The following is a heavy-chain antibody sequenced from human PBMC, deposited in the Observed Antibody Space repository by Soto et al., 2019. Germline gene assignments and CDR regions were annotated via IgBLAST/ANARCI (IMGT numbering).Heavy chain of an antibody. CDR3: ARDIACSSSSCQGDNFDI. J-gene: IGHJ3*02. Sequence: QLVASGGGLIQPGVSMTLSCEASGFSVTNNYMYWVRQAPGKGLEWVSLIYSGGGTHYADFVNGRFIISRDNSKNTLHLQMDKLRAEDTAIYYCARDIACSSSSCQGDNFDIWGRGTLVTVSP. D-gene: IGHD2-2*01. CDR1: GFSVTNNY. V-gene: IGHV3-53*01. CDR2: IYSGGGT.